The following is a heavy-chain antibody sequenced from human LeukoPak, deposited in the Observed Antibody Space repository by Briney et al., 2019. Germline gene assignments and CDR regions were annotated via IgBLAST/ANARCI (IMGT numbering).Heavy chain of an antibody. V-gene: IGHV3-30*04. Sequence: GGSLRLSCAASGFTFSSNSMHWVRQAPGKGLEWVAVLAYDGSNKYYADSVKGRFTISRDNSKNTLYLQMNSLRGEDTAVYYCARDGIDTSQDYWGQGTLVTVSS. D-gene: IGHD2-2*01. CDR1: GFTFSSNS. CDR2: LAYDGSNK. CDR3: ARDGIDTSQDY. J-gene: IGHJ4*02.